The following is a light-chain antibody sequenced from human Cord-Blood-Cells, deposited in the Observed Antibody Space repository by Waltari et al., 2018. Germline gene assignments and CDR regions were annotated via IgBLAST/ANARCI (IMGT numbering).Light chain of an antibody. CDR3: QQYDNLPLT. CDR2: DAS. CDR1: QDISNY. V-gene: IGKV1-33*01. J-gene: IGKJ4*01. Sequence: DIQMTQSPSFLSASVGDRVTITCQASQDISNYLNWYPQKPWKAPKLLLYDASNLETGVPSRFSGSGSGTDFTFAISSLQPEDSATYYCQQYDNLPLTFGGGTKVEIK.